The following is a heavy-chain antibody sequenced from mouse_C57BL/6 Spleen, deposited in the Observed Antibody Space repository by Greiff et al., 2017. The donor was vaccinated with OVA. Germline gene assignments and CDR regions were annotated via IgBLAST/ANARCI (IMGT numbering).Heavy chain of an antibody. J-gene: IGHJ1*03. CDR3: VYYYGSSYWYFDV. V-gene: IGHV1-19*01. CDR2: INPYNGGT. D-gene: IGHD1-1*01. CDR1: GYTFTDYY. Sequence: EVQLVESGPVLVKPGASVKMSCKASGYTFTDYYMNWVKQSHGKSLEWIGVINPYNGGTSYNQKFKGKATLTVDKSSSTAYMELNSLTSEDSAVYYCVYYYGSSYWYFDVWGTGTTVTVSS.